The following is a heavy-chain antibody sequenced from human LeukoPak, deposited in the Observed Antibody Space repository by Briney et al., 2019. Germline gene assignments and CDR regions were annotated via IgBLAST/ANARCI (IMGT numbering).Heavy chain of an antibody. CDR1: GFTFSSYG. CDR2: ISYDGSNK. D-gene: IGHD1-26*01. CDR3: AKDLLGGDSGSYYEVGELGMDV. V-gene: IGHV3-30*18. J-gene: IGHJ6*02. Sequence: GGSPRLSCAVSGFTFSSYGMHWVRQAPGKGLEWVAVISYDGSNKYYADSVKGRFTISRDKSKNTLYLQMNSLRAEDTAVYYCAKDLLGGDSGSYYEVGELGMDVWGQGTTVTVSS.